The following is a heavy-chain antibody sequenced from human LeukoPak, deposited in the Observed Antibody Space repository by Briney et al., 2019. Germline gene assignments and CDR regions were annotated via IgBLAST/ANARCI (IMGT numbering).Heavy chain of an antibody. J-gene: IGHJ2*01. D-gene: IGHD4-17*01. CDR1: GFPLSSHW. Sequence: PGGSLRLSCAASGFPLSSHWMSWVRPASGKGPEGVANIKQDGSEKYYVDSVKGRFTISRDNAKNSLYLQMNSLRAEDTAVYYCARDNYGDYVYKYWYFDLWGRGTLVTVSS. CDR3: ARDNYGDYVYKYWYFDL. CDR2: IKQDGSEK. V-gene: IGHV3-7*01.